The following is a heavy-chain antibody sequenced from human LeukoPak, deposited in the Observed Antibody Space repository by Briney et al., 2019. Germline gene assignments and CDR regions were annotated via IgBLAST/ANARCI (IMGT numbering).Heavy chain of an antibody. CDR3: ARNEYSSSYFDY. V-gene: IGHV4-4*07. CDR1: GGSISSYY. D-gene: IGHD6-6*01. J-gene: IGHJ4*02. CDR2: IYTSGST. Sequence: SETLSLTCTVSGGSISSYYWSWIRQPAGKGLEWIGRIYTSGSTNYNPSLKSRVAMSVDTSKNQFSLKLSSVTAADTAVYYCARNEYSSSYFDYWGQGTLVTVSS.